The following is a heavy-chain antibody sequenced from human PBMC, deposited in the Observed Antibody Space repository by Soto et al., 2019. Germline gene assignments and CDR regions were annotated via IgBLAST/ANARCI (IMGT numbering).Heavy chain of an antibody. Sequence: EVQLVESGGGLVQPGGSLRLSCAASGFTFSSYDMHWVRQATGKGLEWVSAIGTAGDTYYPGSVKGRFTISRENAKNSLYLQMNSLRAVDTAVYYCAREVDYGGSFDYWGQGTLVTVSS. CDR3: AREVDYGGSFDY. CDR2: IGTAGDT. D-gene: IGHD4-17*01. CDR1: GFTFSSYD. V-gene: IGHV3-13*01. J-gene: IGHJ4*02.